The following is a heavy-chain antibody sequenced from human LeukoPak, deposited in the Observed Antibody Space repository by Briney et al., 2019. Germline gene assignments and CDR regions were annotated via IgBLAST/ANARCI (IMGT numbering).Heavy chain of an antibody. CDR3: TTRSGDFWSGFVN. V-gene: IGHV1-24*01. J-gene: IGHJ4*02. Sequence: GASVTVSCKVSGSSLSELSIQWVRQAPGKGLECLGGFDPEEAKMVYAQNFQGRVTMTEDTSTQTAYMELSGLTSDDTAVYYCTTRSGDFWSGFVNWGQGTLVTVSS. CDR1: GSSLSELS. CDR2: FDPEEAKM. D-gene: IGHD3-3*01.